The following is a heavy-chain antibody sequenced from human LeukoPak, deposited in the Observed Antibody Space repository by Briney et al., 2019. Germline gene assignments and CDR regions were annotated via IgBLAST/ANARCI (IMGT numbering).Heavy chain of an antibody. CDR1: GFTFSSYS. CDR2: ISSSSSYI. Sequence: PGGSLRLSCAASGFTFSSYSMNWVRQAPGKGLEWVSSISSSSSYIYYADSVKGRFTISRDNAKNSLYLQMNSLRAEDTAVYYCALLPTWGYSCSSPGYWGQGTLVTVSS. CDR3: ALLPTWGYSCSSPGY. V-gene: IGHV3-21*01. D-gene: IGHD6-13*01. J-gene: IGHJ4*02.